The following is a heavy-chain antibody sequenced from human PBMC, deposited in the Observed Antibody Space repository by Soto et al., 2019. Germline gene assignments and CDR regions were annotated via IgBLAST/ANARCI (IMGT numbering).Heavy chain of an antibody. CDR2: IVGSGGST. D-gene: IGHD2-2*01. J-gene: IGHJ3*02. CDR3: AKVAGYCSGTSCQSAFDI. V-gene: IGHV3-23*01. Sequence: GGSLRLSCAASVFTFSSFVMSWVRQAPGRGLEWVSLIVGSGGSTHYADSVKGRFTISRDNSKNTLYLQMNSLRAEDTAVYYCAKVAGYCSGTSCQSAFDIWGRGTMVTVSS. CDR1: VFTFSSFV.